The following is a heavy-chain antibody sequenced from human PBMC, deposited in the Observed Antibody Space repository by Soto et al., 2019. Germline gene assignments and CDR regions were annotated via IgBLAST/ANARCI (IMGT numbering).Heavy chain of an antibody. D-gene: IGHD3-10*01. Sequence: SETLSLTCTVSGGSISSGGYYWSWIRQHPGKGLEWIGYIYYSSTYYNPSLKSRVTISVDTSKNQFSLKLNSVTAADTAVYYCASSYGSGSSTTRNYYYYGMDVWGQGTTVTVS. CDR3: ASSYGSGSSTTRNYYYYGMDV. CDR2: IYYSST. CDR1: GGSISSGGYY. V-gene: IGHV4-31*03. J-gene: IGHJ6*02.